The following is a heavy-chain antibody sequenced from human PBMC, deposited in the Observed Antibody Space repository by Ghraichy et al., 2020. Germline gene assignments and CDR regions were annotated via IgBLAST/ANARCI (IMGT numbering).Heavy chain of an antibody. CDR2: INAGNGNT. V-gene: IGHV1-3*01. J-gene: IGHJ5*02. D-gene: IGHD4-11*01. CDR1: GYSFTTYG. Sequence: ASVKVSCKASGYSFTTYGVHWVRQAPGQRLEWMGWINAGNGNTKYSQKLQGRVSISRDTSASTAYMELSSLRSEDTAVYYCARQHDSSNYNWFDPWGQGTLVTVSS. CDR3: ARQHDSSNYNWFDP.